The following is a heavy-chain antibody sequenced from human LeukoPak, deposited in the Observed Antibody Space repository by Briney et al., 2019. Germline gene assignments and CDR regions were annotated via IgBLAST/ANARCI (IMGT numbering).Heavy chain of an antibody. CDR1: GDSISSTNYY. Sequence: PSETLSLTCTVSGDSISSTNYYWGWIRQPPGKGLEWIGEINHSGSTNYNPSLKSRVTISVDTSKNQFSLKLSSVTAADTAVYYCASLMVRGVTYYRYYYYMDVWGKGTTVTVSS. D-gene: IGHD3-10*01. V-gene: IGHV4-39*07. J-gene: IGHJ6*03. CDR2: INHSGST. CDR3: ASLMVRGVTYYRYYYYMDV.